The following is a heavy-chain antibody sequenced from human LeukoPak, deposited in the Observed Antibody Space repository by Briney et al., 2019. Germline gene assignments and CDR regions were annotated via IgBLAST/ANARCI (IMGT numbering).Heavy chain of an antibody. J-gene: IGHJ4*02. CDR1: GFTFSSYA. CDR2: ISYDGSNK. D-gene: IGHD3-3*01. CDR3: ARDPLLYYDFWSGSRGLVLDY. Sequence: PGGSLRLSCAASGFTFSSYAMHWVRQAPGKGLEWVAVISYDGSNKYYADSVKGRFTISRDNSKNTLYLQMNSLRAEDTAVYYCARDPLLYYDFWSGSRGLVLDYWGQGTLVTVSS. V-gene: IGHV3-30*04.